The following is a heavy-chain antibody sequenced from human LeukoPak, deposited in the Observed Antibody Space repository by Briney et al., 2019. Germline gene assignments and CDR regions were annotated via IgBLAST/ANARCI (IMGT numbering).Heavy chain of an antibody. D-gene: IGHD5-18*01. CDR3: ARELGYGRNWFAP. J-gene: IGHJ5*02. V-gene: IGHV1-69*01. CDR1: GGTFSSYA. CDR2: IIPIFGTA. Sequence: SVKVSCKASGGTFSSYANSWVRQAPGQGLEWMGGIIPIFGTANYAQKFQGRVTITADESTSTAYMELSSLRPEDTAVYYCARELGYGRNWFAPWGQGTLVTVSS.